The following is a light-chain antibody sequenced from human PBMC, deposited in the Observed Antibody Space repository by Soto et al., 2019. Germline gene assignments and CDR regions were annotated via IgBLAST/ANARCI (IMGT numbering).Light chain of an antibody. CDR1: SSDIGRYKF. CDR2: QST. V-gene: IGLV2-14*03. CDR3: TSSTNNNTLVI. Sequence: QSALTQPASVSGSPGQSVTISCTGTSSDIGRYKFVSWFQQHPGKAPKLLSFQSTNPPPGVSHRCSGSKSGNTASLTISGLQAEDEAIYFCTSSTNNNTLVIFGGGT. J-gene: IGLJ2*01.